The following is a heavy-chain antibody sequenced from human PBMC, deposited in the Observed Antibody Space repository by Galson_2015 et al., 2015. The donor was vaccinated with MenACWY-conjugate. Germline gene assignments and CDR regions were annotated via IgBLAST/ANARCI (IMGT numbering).Heavy chain of an antibody. CDR2: IYPGDSDT. D-gene: IGHD6-13*01. Sequence: QSGAEVKRPGESLKISCKGSGYSFTSYWIGWVRQMPGKGLEWMGIIYPGDSDTRYSPSFQGQVTISADKSISTAYLQWSSLKASDTAMYYCATTEGSEAAGDPDAFDIWGQGTMVTVSS. V-gene: IGHV5-51*01. CDR1: GYSFTSYW. CDR3: ATTEGSEAAGDPDAFDI. J-gene: IGHJ3*02.